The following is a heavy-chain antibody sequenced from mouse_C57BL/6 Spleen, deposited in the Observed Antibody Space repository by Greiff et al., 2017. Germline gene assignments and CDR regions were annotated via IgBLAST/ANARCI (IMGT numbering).Heavy chain of an antibody. D-gene: IGHD3-2*02. CDR3: ADSSGSAWFAY. CDR1: GYTFTSYW. V-gene: IGHV1-59*01. Sequence: QVQLQQPGAELVRPGTSVKLSCKASGYTFTSYWMHWVKQRPGQGLEWIGVIDPSDSYTNYNQKFKGKATLTVDTSSSPAYMQLSSLTSEDSAVYYCADSSGSAWFAYWGQGTLVTVSA. J-gene: IGHJ3*01. CDR2: IDPSDSYT.